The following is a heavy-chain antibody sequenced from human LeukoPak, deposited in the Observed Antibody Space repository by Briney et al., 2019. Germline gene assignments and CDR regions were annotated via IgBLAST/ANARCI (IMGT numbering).Heavy chain of an antibody. V-gene: IGHV1-46*01. J-gene: IGHJ5*02. D-gene: IGHD3-3*02. CDR2: INTNGGGT. CDR1: GYRLTSYC. Sequence: ASVTVSCKASGYRLTSYCVNWFRQAPGQGLEWMGIINTNGGGTTFTQKFQGRVTMTRDTSTTTVYMELSGLKLEDTAVYYCARDPISRNWPRGHFFDPWGQGTLVTVSS. CDR3: ARDPISRNWPRGHFFDP.